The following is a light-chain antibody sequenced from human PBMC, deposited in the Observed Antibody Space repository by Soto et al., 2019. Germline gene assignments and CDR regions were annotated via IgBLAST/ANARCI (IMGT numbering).Light chain of an antibody. CDR1: ISDVGSCNY. J-gene: IGLJ1*01. Sequence: QSVLTQPASVSGSPGQSITISCTGTISDVGSCNYVSWYQQYPGKAPKLMIYDVSTRPSGVSDRFSGSKSGNTASLTISGLRAEDEADYYCGSYTTSSNYVLGTGTKVTVL. V-gene: IGLV2-14*03. CDR3: GSYTTSSNYV. CDR2: DVS.